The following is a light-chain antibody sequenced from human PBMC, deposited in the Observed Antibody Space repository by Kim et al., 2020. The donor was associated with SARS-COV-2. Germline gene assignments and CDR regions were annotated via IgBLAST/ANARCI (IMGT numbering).Light chain of an antibody. V-gene: IGLV2-11*01. J-gene: IGLJ3*02. CDR3: CSYTGSYTLV. CDR2: DVT. Sequence: QSALTQPRSVSGSPGQSVTISCTGTSSDVGGYNYVSWYQHHPGKAPKLIIYDVTKRPSGVPDRFSASKSGSTASLTISGLQAEDEADYYCCSYTGSYTLVFGGGTKLTVL. CDR1: SSDVGGYNY.